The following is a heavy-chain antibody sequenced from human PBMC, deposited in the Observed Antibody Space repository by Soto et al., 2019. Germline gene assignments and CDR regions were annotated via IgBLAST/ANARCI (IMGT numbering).Heavy chain of an antibody. CDR1: GGSIGCDS. V-gene: IGHV4-59*01. CDR2: IYHSGST. D-gene: IGHD2-8*01. J-gene: IGHJ6*02. CDR3: ARAGIVQVSYAMDV. Sequence: SETLSLTCTVSGGSIGCDSWSWIRQSPGKGLDFIGYIYHSGSTNYNPSLKSRVTISMDTSKNQFSLRLSSVTAADTAVYYCARAGIVQVSYAMDVWGQGTTVTVSS.